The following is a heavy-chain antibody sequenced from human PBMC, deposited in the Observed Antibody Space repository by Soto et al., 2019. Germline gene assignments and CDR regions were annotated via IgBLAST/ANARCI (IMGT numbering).Heavy chain of an antibody. Sequence: KGLDWIGYVHYRGNTYYNPSLKSRVSISMDTCKNQFSLRLSSVTAADTDVYYCARAPRIYISTTFLYHFDYWGQGILVTVSS. D-gene: IGHD6-13*01. J-gene: IGHJ4*02. CDR2: VHYRGNT. CDR3: ARAPRIYISTTFLYHFDY. V-gene: IGHV4-59*01.